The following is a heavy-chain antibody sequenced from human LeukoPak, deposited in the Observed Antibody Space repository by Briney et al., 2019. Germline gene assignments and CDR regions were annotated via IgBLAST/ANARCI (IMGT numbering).Heavy chain of an antibody. V-gene: IGHV3-33*06. Sequence: GRSLRLSCAASGFTFSNHGMHWVRQAPGKGLEWVAIIWSDGSNKYYADSVKGRFTISRDNSRNTLYLQMNSLRAEDTALYYCAKDYRVGASQQDYWGLGTLVTVSS. CDR1: GFTFSNHG. CDR2: IWSDGSNK. J-gene: IGHJ4*02. CDR3: AKDYRVGASQQDY. D-gene: IGHD1-26*01.